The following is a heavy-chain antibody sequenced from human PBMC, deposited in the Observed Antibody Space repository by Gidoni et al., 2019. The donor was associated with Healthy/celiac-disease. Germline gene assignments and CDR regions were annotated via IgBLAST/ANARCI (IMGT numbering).Heavy chain of an antibody. Sequence: QVQLVQSGAEVKKPGASVQVSCKASGYTFTGYYLHWVRQAPGQGLEWMGRINPNSGGTNYAQKFQGRVTMTRDTSINTAYMELSRLGSDDTAVYYCAREGPIYSGYAYWGQGTLVTVSS. CDR1: GYTFTGYY. J-gene: IGHJ4*02. CDR2: INPNSGGT. CDR3: AREGPIYSGYAY. D-gene: IGHD5-12*01. V-gene: IGHV1-2*06.